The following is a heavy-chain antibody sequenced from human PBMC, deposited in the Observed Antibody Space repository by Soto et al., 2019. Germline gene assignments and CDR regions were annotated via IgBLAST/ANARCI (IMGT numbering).Heavy chain of an antibody. V-gene: IGHV4-30-4*01. Sequence: PSETLSLTCTVSGGSVTSDEDYWTWIRQSPGKGLEWIGYISNSGSTGYNPSLKTRLSMSVDRSKNQFKLRLTSVTDADTAVYLCATESGSTYGYFDHWGQGTQVTVSS. CDR3: ATESGSTYGYFDH. CDR1: GGSVTSDEDY. D-gene: IGHD5-18*01. J-gene: IGHJ4*02. CDR2: ISNSGST.